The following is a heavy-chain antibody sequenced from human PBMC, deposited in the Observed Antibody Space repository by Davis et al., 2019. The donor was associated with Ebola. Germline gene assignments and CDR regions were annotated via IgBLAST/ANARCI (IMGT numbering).Heavy chain of an antibody. CDR3: ARLRDYYDSRSYAFDI. Sequence: GGSLRLSCKGSGYSFTSYWISWVRQMPGKGLEWMGRIDPSDSYTNYSPSFQGHVTISADKSISTAYLQWSSLKASDTAMYYCARLRDYYDSRSYAFDIWGQGTMVTVSS. V-gene: IGHV5-10-1*01. D-gene: IGHD3-22*01. J-gene: IGHJ3*02. CDR1: GYSFTSYW. CDR2: IDPSDSYT.